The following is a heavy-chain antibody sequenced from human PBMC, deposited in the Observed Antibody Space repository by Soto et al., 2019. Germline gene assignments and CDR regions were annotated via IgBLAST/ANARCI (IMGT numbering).Heavy chain of an antibody. V-gene: IGHV1-18*01. D-gene: IGHD3-10*01. J-gene: IGHJ6*02. CDR3: AIELGLWFGELLIHPYYYGMDV. Sequence: ASVKVSCKASGYTFTSYGISRVRQAPGQGLEWMGWISAYNGNTNYAQKLQGRVTMTTDTSTSTAYMELRSLRSDDTAVYYCAIELGLWFGELLIHPYYYGMDVWGQGTTVTVSS. CDR2: ISAYNGNT. CDR1: GYTFTSYG.